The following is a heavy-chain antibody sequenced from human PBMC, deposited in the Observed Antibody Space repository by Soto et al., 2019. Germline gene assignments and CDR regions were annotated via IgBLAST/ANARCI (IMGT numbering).Heavy chain of an antibody. V-gene: IGHV4-34*01. CDR2: INHSGST. CDR3: APGGDSSGYYSGY. J-gene: IGHJ4*02. D-gene: IGHD3-22*01. Sequence: SETLSLTFAVYGGSFSGYYWSWIRQPPGKGLEWIGEINHSGSTNYNPSLKSRVTISVDRSKNQFSLKLSSVTAADTAVYYCAPGGDSSGYYSGYWGQGTLVTVSS. CDR1: GGSFSGYY.